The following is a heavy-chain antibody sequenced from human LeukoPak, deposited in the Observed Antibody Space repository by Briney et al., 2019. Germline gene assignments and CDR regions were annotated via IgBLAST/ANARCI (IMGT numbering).Heavy chain of an antibody. J-gene: IGHJ4*02. D-gene: IGHD6-13*01. CDR3: ARDQRYSSSWYGG. CDR1: GFTFSDYA. V-gene: IGHV3-23*01. CDR2: ITGSGGNT. Sequence: GGSLRLSCTVSGFTFSDYAMSWVRQAPGKGLEWVSAITGSGGNTYYADSVKGRFTISKDNSKNTVYLQMSSLRAEDAAVYYCARDQRYSSSWYGGWGQGTLVTVSS.